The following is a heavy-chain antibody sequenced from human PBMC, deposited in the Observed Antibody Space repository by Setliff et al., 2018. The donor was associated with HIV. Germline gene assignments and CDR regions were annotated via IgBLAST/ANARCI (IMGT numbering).Heavy chain of an antibody. D-gene: IGHD2-15*01. CDR1: GFSVSSNY. Sequence: GGSLRLSCAASGFSVSSNYMSWVRQAPGKGLEWVGLIRTQPYGVTTEYAASVKGRFTISRDDSLGIAYLQLNSLKSEDTAIYYCTRTPGAWQNYFDYWGQGTPVTVSS. V-gene: IGHV3-49*04. J-gene: IGHJ4*02. CDR2: IRTQPYGVTT. CDR3: TRTPGAWQNYFDY.